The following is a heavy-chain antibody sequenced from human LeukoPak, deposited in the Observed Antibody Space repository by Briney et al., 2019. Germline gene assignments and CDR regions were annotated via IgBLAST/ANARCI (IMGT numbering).Heavy chain of an antibody. Sequence: GGTLRLSCEASGVAFSSYWMSWVRHAPGKGLEWVANIKQDGSEKYYVDSVKGRFTISRDNAKNSLYLQMNSLRAEDTAVYYCARDSSSWYSLDYWGQGTLVTVSS. CDR2: IKQDGSEK. D-gene: IGHD6-13*01. V-gene: IGHV3-7*01. J-gene: IGHJ4*02. CDR3: ARDSSSWYSLDY. CDR1: GVAFSSYW.